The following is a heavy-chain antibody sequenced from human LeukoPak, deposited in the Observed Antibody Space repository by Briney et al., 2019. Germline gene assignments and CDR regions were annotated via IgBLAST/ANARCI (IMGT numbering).Heavy chain of an antibody. CDR3: ANEIRPNDY. J-gene: IGHJ4*02. D-gene: IGHD4-17*01. CDR2: ISISGSKT. V-gene: IGHV3-23*01. CDR1: GFTFSSYA. Sequence: PGGSLRLSCAASGFTFSSYAMTWVRQAPGKGLEWVSAISISGSKTYYADSVKGRFTISRDNSKNTLYLQMSSLRAEDTAVYYCANEIRPNDYWGQGTQVTVSS.